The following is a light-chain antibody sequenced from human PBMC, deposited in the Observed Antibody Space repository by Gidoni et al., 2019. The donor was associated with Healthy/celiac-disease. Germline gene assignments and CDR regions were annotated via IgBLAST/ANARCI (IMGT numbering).Light chain of an antibody. CDR1: QSVSSY. J-gene: IGKJ4*01. Sequence: EIVLTQSPATLSLSPGERATLSCRASQSVSSYLAWYQQKPGQATRLLIYDASNRATGIPARFSGSGSGTDFTLTISSLEPEDFAVYYCQQKLTFGGGTKVEIK. V-gene: IGKV3-11*01. CDR2: DAS. CDR3: QQKLT.